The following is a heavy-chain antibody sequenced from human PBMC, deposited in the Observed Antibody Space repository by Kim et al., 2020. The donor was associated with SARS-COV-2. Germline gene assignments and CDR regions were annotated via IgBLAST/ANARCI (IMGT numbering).Heavy chain of an antibody. J-gene: IGHJ4*02. CDR1: GFTSSSYA. D-gene: IGHD3-10*01. CDR3: AKVRFGELFEEFDY. Sequence: GGSLRLSCAASGFTSSSYAMSWVRQAPGKGLEWVSAISGSGGSTYYADSVKGRFTISRDNSKNTLYLQMNSLRAEDTAVYYCAKVRFGELFEEFDYWGQGTLVTVSS. CDR2: ISGSGGST. V-gene: IGHV3-23*01.